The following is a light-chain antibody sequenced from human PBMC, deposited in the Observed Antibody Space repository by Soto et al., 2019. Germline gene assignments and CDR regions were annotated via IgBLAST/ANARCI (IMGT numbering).Light chain of an antibody. J-gene: IGKJ1*01. V-gene: IGKV1-39*01. CDR1: QSISSY. CDR2: AAS. CDR3: QQSYSTPRT. Sequence: DIQMTQSPSSLSASVGDRVTITCRASQSISSYLNWYQQKPGKAPKLLIYAASSLQSGVPSRFSGSGSGTDFTLTISSLQPEDFATYYCQQSYSTPRTFGTGPRWIS.